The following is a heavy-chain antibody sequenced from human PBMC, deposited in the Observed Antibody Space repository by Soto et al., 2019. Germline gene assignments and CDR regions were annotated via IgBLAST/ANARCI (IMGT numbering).Heavy chain of an antibody. Sequence: GASVKVSCKASGYTFTSYGISWVRQAPGQGLEWMGWISPNSGNRDYAQKLQGRVTMTRDTSTSTAYMELSSLASDDTAIYYCARMATSGTLNWFDPWGQGTLVTVSS. J-gene: IGHJ5*02. V-gene: IGHV1-18*04. CDR2: ISPNSGNR. CDR1: GYTFTSYG. CDR3: ARMATSGTLNWFDP.